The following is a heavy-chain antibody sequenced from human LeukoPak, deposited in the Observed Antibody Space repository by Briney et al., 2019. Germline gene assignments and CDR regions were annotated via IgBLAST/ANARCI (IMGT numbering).Heavy chain of an antibody. CDR3: AREPQLGDSSGASVLFDY. D-gene: IGHD2-2*01. J-gene: IGHJ4*02. V-gene: IGHV1-2*06. CDR1: GYTFTGYY. Sequence: ASVKVSCRASGYTFTGYYMHWVRQAPGQGLEWMGRINPNSGGTNYAQKFQGRVTMTRDTSISTAYMELSSLRSEDTAVYYCAREPQLGDSSGASVLFDYWGQGTLVTVSS. CDR2: INPNSGGT.